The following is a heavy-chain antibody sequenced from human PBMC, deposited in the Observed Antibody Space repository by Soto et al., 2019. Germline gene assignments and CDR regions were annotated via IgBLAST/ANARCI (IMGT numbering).Heavy chain of an antibody. D-gene: IGHD2-8*01. CDR1: GFTFSDYY. CDR2: ISSSGSTI. J-gene: IGHJ4*02. Sequence: GGSLRLSCAASGFTFSDYYMSWIRQAPGKGLEWVSYISSSGSTIYYADSVKGRFTISRDNAKNSLYLQMNSLRAEDTAVYYCATQNPYCTNGVCYFDYGGQGTLVTVSS. V-gene: IGHV3-11*01. CDR3: ATQNPYCTNGVCYFDY.